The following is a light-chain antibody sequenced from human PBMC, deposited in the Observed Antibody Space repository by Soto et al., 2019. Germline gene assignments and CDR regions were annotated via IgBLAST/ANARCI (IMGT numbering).Light chain of an antibody. CDR2: GTS. J-gene: IGKJ1*01. Sequence: EIVLTQSPGILSLSPGARATLSCRASQTVAYTSLAWYQKRAGQATRLLSYGTSTRATGTPDRFIGSGSGTAVTLTISRLEPEDFAVYYCQQYVTTPRTFGQGTKVE. V-gene: IGKV3-20*01. CDR1: QTVAYTS. CDR3: QQYVTTPRT.